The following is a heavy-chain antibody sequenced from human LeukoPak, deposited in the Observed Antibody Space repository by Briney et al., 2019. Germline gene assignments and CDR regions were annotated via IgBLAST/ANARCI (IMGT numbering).Heavy chain of an antibody. D-gene: IGHD2/OR15-2a*01. CDR1: GGSISSYY. CDR2: IYYSGST. J-gene: IGHJ4*02. V-gene: IGHV4-59*08. CDR3: ARQGVPFNIDY. Sequence: SETLSLTCTVSGGSISSYYWSWIRQPPGKGLEWIGYIYYSGSTNYNPSLKSRVTISVDTSKNQFSLKLGSVTAADTAVYYCARQGVPFNIDYWGQGTLVTVSS.